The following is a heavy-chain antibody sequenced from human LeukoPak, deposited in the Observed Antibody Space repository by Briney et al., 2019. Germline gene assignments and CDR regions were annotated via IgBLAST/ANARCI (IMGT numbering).Heavy chain of an antibody. Sequence: GGSLRLSCAASGFTFSSYSMNWVRQAPGKGLEWVSYISSSGSTIYYADSVKGRFTISRDNAKNSLYLQMNSLRDEDTAVYYCARDGEMGYCSSTSCYYYYGMDVWGQGTTVTVSS. CDR2: ISSSGSTI. D-gene: IGHD2-2*01. CDR3: ARDGEMGYCSSTSCYYYYGMDV. V-gene: IGHV3-48*02. J-gene: IGHJ6*02. CDR1: GFTFSSYS.